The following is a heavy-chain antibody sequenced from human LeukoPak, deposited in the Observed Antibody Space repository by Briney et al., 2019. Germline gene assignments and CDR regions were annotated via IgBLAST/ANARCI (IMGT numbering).Heavy chain of an antibody. D-gene: IGHD4-17*01. CDR3: ARGPGGYGDYEGNYFDY. CDR1: GFTFSTYA. V-gene: IGHV3-23*01. J-gene: IGHJ4*02. Sequence: PGGSLRLSCAASGFTFSTYAMSWVRQAPGKGLEWVSAISGSGGSTYYADSLKGRFTISRDNSKNTLYLQINSLRAEDTAVYYCARGPGGYGDYEGNYFDYWGQGTLVTVSS. CDR2: ISGSGGST.